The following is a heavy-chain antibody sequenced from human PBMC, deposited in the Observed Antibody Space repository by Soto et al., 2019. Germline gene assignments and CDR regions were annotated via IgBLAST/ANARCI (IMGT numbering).Heavy chain of an antibody. CDR1: GGSFSGYY. D-gene: IGHD3-22*01. J-gene: IGHJ3*02. CDR2: INHSGST. CDR3: ARGRRSWGYYDSSGYPYKRDAFDI. V-gene: IGHV4-34*01. Sequence: QVQLQQWGAGLLKPSETLSLTCAVYGGSFSGYYWSWIRQPPGKGLEWIGEINHSGSTNYNPSLKSRVTISVDTSKNQFSLKLSSVTAADTAVYYCARGRRSWGYYDSSGYPYKRDAFDIWGQGTMVTVSS.